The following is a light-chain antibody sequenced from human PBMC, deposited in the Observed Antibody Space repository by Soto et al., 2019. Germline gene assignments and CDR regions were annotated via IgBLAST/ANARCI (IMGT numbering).Light chain of an antibody. CDR3: PQRRTWPPVLA. CDR2: GAS. Sequence: EIVLTQSPASLSLSPGERATLSCRASQSVSSQLAWFQQRPGQAPRLLIYGASNRATGIPARFGGSGSGTNLTLTISILEPEDCAVYYCPQRRTWPPVLAFGGGTKVEI. CDR1: QSVSSQ. V-gene: IGKV3-11*01. J-gene: IGKJ4*01.